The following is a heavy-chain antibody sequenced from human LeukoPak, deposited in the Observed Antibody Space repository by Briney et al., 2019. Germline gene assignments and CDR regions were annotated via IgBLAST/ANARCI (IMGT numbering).Heavy chain of an antibody. Sequence: EASVKVSCKASGYTFSNYGISWVRQAPEQGLEWMGWISAYNGNTIYAQKFQGRVTMTTDTSTSTAYMELRSLRSDDTAVYYCARVICTGGSCYPFDYWGQGTLVTVSS. J-gene: IGHJ4*02. CDR2: ISAYNGNT. D-gene: IGHD2-15*01. CDR1: GYTFSNYG. CDR3: ARVICTGGSCYPFDY. V-gene: IGHV1-18*01.